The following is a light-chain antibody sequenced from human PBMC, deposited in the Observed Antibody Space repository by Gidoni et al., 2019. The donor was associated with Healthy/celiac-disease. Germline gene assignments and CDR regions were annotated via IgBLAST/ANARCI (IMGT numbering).Light chain of an antibody. J-gene: IGLJ2*01. V-gene: IGLV3-21*02. CDR1: NIGSKS. CDR2: DDS. CDR3: QVWDSSSDHPVV. Sequence: SYVLTQPPSVSVAPGPTARITFGGNNIGSKSVHWYQQKPGPAPVLVVYDDSDRPSGIPERFSGSNSGNTATLTISRVEAGDEADYYCQVWDSSSDHPVVFGGGTKLTVL.